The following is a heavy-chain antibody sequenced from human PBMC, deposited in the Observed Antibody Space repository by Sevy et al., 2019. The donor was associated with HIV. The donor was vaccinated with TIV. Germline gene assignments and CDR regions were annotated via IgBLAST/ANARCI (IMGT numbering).Heavy chain of an antibody. V-gene: IGHV1-18*01. CDR3: ASANVLDNIVIVPAADWFDL. CDR1: GYSFTIYG. CDR2: ISAYNGNI. J-gene: IGHJ5*02. Sequence: ASVKVSCKASGYSFTIYGISWVRQAPGQGLEWMGWISAYNGNINYPQKLQGRVTMTTDTSTSTVYMEMRSLRSDDTAVYYCASANVLDNIVIVPAADWFDLWGQGTLVTVSS. D-gene: IGHD2-2*01.